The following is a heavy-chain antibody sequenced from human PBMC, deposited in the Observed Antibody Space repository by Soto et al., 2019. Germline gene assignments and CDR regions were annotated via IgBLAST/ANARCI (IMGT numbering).Heavy chain of an antibody. D-gene: IGHD5-12*01. J-gene: IGHJ4*02. CDR1: GFTFSDYY. Sequence: GGSLRLSCAASGFTFSDYYMSWIRQAPGKGLEWVSAISGSGGSTYYADSVKGRFTISRDNAEKSLYLQMDSLRPDDTALYYCVRGYSDYTDYFDYWGQGALVTVSS. V-gene: IGHV3-11*01. CDR2: ISGSGGST. CDR3: VRGYSDYTDYFDY.